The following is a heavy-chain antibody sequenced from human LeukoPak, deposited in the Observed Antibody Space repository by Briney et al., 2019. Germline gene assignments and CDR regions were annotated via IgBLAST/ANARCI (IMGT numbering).Heavy chain of an antibody. CDR3: AKAHLLDWLLPFDY. D-gene: IGHD3/OR15-3a*01. CDR2: VSNDGGDK. Sequence: GRSLRLSCAASEFTFSSYAMHWVRQAPGKGLEWVALVSNDGGDKYYADSVKGRFTISRDNSKNTLYLQMNGLRGEDTGVYYCAKAHLLDWLLPFDYWGQGTLVTVSS. J-gene: IGHJ4*02. V-gene: IGHV3-30*18. CDR1: EFTFSSYA.